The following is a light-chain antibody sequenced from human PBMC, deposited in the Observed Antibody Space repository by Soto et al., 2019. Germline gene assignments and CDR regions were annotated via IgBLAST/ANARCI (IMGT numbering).Light chain of an antibody. CDR2: DAS. CDR3: QQYNSYSYT. Sequence: DLQMTQSPSTLSASVGDRVTITCRASQSISSWLAWYQQKPEKAPKLLIYDASSLESGVPSRFSGSGSGTEFTLTISSLQPDDFVTYYCQQYNSYSYTFGQGTKLEIK. J-gene: IGKJ2*01. CDR1: QSISSW. V-gene: IGKV1-5*01.